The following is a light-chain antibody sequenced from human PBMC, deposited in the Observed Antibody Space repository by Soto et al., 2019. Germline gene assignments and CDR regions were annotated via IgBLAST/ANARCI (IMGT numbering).Light chain of an antibody. V-gene: IGKV3-15*01. CDR1: QSVCSN. CDR3: QEYNNWPPWT. Sequence: IVMTQSPATLSVYPGERATLSCGASQSVCSNLAGYQQRPGQAPRPLIYGASTRATGIPARFSGSGSGTGFTLTISSLQSEDFAVYYCQEYNNWPPWTFGQGTKVDI. CDR2: GAS. J-gene: IGKJ1*01.